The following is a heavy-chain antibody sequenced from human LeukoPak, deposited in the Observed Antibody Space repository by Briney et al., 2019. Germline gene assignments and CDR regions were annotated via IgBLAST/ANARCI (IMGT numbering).Heavy chain of an antibody. D-gene: IGHD1-14*01. V-gene: IGHV3-74*01. Sequence: GGSLRLSCAASGFTFSSYWMHWVRHAPGKGLVWVSRIKGDGSITSYADSVKGRFTISRDNARNTLYLQMNSLRAEDTAVYYCARAPAKSDYGDYWGQGTLVTVSS. CDR2: IKGDGSIT. CDR3: ARAPAKSDYGDY. CDR1: GFTFSSYW. J-gene: IGHJ4*02.